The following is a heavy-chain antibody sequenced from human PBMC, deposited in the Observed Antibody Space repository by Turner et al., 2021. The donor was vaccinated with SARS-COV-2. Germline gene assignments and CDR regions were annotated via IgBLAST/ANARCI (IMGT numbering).Heavy chain of an antibody. D-gene: IGHD6-6*01. Sequence: HVQLVQSGAEVKKPGASVKLSCKASGYNFTTYYIHWVRQAPGQGLEWMGIIHPSDGRTDYPQRFQGRVTMTRDTSTSTVHMELSSLISEDTAVYYCATVVGAVWGQGTLVIVSS. CDR1: GYNFTTYY. CDR2: IHPSDGRT. CDR3: ATVVGAV. V-gene: IGHV1-46*01. J-gene: IGHJ4*02.